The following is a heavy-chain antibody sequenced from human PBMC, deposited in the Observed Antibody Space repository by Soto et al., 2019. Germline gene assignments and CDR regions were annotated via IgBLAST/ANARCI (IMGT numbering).Heavy chain of an antibody. CDR1: GYTFTGYY. Sequence: GASVKVSCKASGYTFTGYYMHWVRQAPGQGLEWMGWINPNSGGTNYAQKFQGRVTMTRDTSISTAYMELSRLRSDDTAVYYCARGPTYCYDSSGYYRGAFYFDYWGQGTLVTVSS. CDR3: ARGPTYCYDSSGYYRGAFYFDY. CDR2: INPNSGGT. D-gene: IGHD3-22*01. V-gene: IGHV1-2*02. J-gene: IGHJ4*02.